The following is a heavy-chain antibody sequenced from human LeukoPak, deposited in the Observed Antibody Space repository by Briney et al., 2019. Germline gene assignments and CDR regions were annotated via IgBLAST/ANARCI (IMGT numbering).Heavy chain of an antibody. J-gene: IGHJ4*02. V-gene: IGHV3-30*18. CDR2: ISYDGDNK. CDR3: AKDTYYYDSSGYYNFDY. CDR1: GFAFSSYG. D-gene: IGHD3-22*01. Sequence: GGSLRLSCAVSGFAFSSYGIHWVRQAPGKGLEWVAVISYDGDNKQYLDSVKGRFTISRDNSKNIVYLQMSSLRAEDPAVYYCAKDTYYYDSSGYYNFDYWGQGTLVTVSS.